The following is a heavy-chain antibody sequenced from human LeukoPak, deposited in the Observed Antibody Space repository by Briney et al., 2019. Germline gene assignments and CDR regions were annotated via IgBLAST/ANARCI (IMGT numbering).Heavy chain of an antibody. CDR1: GYTFTGYY. J-gene: IGHJ3*02. CDR2: INPNSGGT. V-gene: IGHV1-2*02. CDR3: ARAQEGFGVVTDDAFDI. D-gene: IGHD3-3*01. Sequence: ASVTVSCKASGYTFTGYYMHWVRQAPGQGLEWMGWINPNSGGTNYAQKFQGRVTMTRDTSISTAYMELSRLRSDDTAVYYCARAQEGFGVVTDDAFDIWGQGTMVTVSS.